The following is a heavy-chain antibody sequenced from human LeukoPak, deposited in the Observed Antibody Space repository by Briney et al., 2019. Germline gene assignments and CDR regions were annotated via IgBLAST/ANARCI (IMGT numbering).Heavy chain of an antibody. CDR1: GFTFSSYA. CDR3: AKSDCSSTSCYIVDY. J-gene: IGHJ4*02. D-gene: IGHD2-2*02. V-gene: IGHV3-23*01. Sequence: PGGCLRLSCAASGFTFSSYAMSWVRQAPGKGLEWVSAISGSGGSTYYADSVKGRFTISRDNSKNTLYLQMNSLRAEDTAVYYCAKSDCSSTSCYIVDYWGQGTLVTVSS. CDR2: ISGSGGST.